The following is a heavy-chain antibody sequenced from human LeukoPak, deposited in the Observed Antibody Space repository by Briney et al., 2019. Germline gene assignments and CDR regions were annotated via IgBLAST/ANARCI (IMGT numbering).Heavy chain of an antibody. CDR1: GYTFTSYD. CDR2: MNPNSGNT. J-gene: IGHJ4*02. Sequence: GASVKVSCKASGYTFTSYDINWVRQATGQGLEWMGWMNPNSGNTGSAQKFQGRVTITTDTSISTAYMELSSLRYEDTAVYYCARVGYSNSYDYWGQGTLVTVSS. V-gene: IGHV1-8*01. D-gene: IGHD4-11*01. CDR3: ARVGYSNSYDY.